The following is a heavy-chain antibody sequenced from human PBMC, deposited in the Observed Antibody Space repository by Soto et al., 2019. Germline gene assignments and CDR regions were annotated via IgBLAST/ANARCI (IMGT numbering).Heavy chain of an antibody. Sequence: QITLKESGPTLVNPTQPLTLTCSFSGFSLSTTGVGVGWIRQSPGKALEWLAIIYWDNDKRYSPSLKSRVTITKDTSNNQVAPTVTSMDPVDTGTYYCARSLWFGELHWGQGALVTVSS. CDR2: IYWDNDK. V-gene: IGHV2-5*02. D-gene: IGHD3-10*01. CDR3: ARSLWFGELH. J-gene: IGHJ4*02. CDR1: GFSLSTTGVG.